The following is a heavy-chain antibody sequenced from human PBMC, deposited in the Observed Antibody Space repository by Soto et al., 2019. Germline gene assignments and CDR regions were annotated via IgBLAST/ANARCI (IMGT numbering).Heavy chain of an antibody. J-gene: IGHJ4*02. CDR2: ISDNGFST. Sequence: EVQLVESWEGLVQPGGSLRLSCAASGFTFSNYAMHWVRQAPGKGLEYVSAISDNGFSTYYGDSVRGRFIISRDNSKNTLYLQMGSLRAEDMAVYYCARGPSTVATWLDYWGQGTLVTVSS. V-gene: IGHV3-64*02. CDR3: ARGPSTVATWLDY. CDR1: GFTFSNYA. D-gene: IGHD4-17*01.